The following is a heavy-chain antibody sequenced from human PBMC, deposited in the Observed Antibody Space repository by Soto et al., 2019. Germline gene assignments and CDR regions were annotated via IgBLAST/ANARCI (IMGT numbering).Heavy chain of an antibody. CDR2: ISYDGSNK. J-gene: IGHJ2*01. CDR3: ASGGRASLDRRGEWYFDL. Sequence: GGSLRLSCAASGFTFSSYAMHWVRQAPGKGLEWVAVISYDGSNKYYADSVKGRFTISRDNSKNTLYLQMNSLRAEDTAVYYCASGGRASLDRRGEWYFDLWGRGTLVTVSS. CDR1: GFTFSSYA. D-gene: IGHD3-10*01. V-gene: IGHV3-30*04.